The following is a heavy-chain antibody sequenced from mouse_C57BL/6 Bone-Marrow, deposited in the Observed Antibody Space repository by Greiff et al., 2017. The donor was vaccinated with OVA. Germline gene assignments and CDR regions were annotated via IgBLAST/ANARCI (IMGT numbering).Heavy chain of an antibody. CDR3: ARITTDYIDY. J-gene: IGHJ2*01. D-gene: IGHD2-4*01. CDR2: ISSGGSYT. V-gene: IGHV5-6*01. CDR1: GFTFSSYG. Sequence: EVMLVESGGDLVKPGGSLKLSCAASGFTFSSYGMSWVRQTPDKRLEWVATISSGGSYTYYPDSVKGRFTISRDNAKNTLYLQMSSLKSEDTAMYYCARITTDYIDYWGQGTTLTVSS.